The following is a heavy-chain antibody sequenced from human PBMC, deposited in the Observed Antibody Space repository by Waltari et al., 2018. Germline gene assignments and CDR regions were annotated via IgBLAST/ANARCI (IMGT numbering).Heavy chain of an antibody. D-gene: IGHD6-13*01. CDR3: AKEGYSYYYYYGMDV. CDR1: GFTFDDYA. CDR2: ISWDGGST. Sequence: EVQLVESGGVVVQPGGSLRLSCAASGFTFDDYAMHWVRQAPGKGLELVSLISWDGGSTYYADSVKGRFTISRDNSKNSLYLQMNSLRAEDTALYYCAKEGYSYYYYYGMDVWGQGTTVTVSS. V-gene: IGHV3-43D*04. J-gene: IGHJ6*02.